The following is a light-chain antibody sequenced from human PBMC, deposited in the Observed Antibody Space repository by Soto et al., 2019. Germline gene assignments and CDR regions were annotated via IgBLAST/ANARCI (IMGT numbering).Light chain of an antibody. CDR2: EVS. Sequence: QSVLTQPASVSGSPGQSXAISCTGTSSDIGSYNYVSWYQQHPGKAPKLIIHEVSNRPSGISDHFSGSKSGNTASLTISGLQADDEADYYCSSHTTYSTRIFGTGTKVTVL. J-gene: IGLJ1*01. V-gene: IGLV2-14*01. CDR1: SSDIGSYNY. CDR3: SSHTTYSTRI.